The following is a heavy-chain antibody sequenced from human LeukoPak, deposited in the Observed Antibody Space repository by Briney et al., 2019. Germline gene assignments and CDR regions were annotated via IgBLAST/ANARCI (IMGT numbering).Heavy chain of an antibody. CDR2: ISPRGDIT. J-gene: IGHJ1*01. Sequence: GVSLRLSCTASGFTFNFYSMNWVRQASGKGLEWVSGISPRGDITYYKDSVRGRFTISRNNFKNTVSLQLNSLRAEDTAMYYCAKDDDWGRFNHWGQGTLVTVSS. V-gene: IGHV3-23*01. D-gene: IGHD3-16*01. CDR1: GFTFNFYS. CDR3: AKDDDWGRFNH.